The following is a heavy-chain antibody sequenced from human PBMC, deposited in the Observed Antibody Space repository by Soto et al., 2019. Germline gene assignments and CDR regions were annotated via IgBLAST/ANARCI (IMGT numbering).Heavy chain of an antibody. Sequence: EVQLVESGGGLVQPGGSLRLSCAASGFTFSNYWMSWVRQAPGKGLEWVANIKQDGSEIYYVDSVRGRFTISRDNAKNSLYLQMNSLRAEDTAVYYCARGVDYGDHKFYYWGQGTLVTVSS. J-gene: IGHJ4*02. CDR1: GFTFSNYW. V-gene: IGHV3-7*04. CDR3: ARGVDYGDHKFYY. D-gene: IGHD4-17*01. CDR2: IKQDGSEI.